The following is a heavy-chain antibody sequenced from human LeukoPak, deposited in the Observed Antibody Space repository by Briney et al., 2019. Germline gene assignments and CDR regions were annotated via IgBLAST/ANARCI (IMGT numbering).Heavy chain of an antibody. CDR2: LYIGGNT. J-gene: IGHJ4*02. CDR3: MAAAGYNYGQC. Sequence: GGSLRLSCVASGLSVSNNYMNWVRQAPGEGLEWVSALYIGGNTYYVDSVRGRFTISRDNSKNTLYLQMNSLRAEDTAIYYCMAAAGYNYGQCWGQGTLVTVSS. V-gene: IGHV3-53*01. CDR1: GLSVSNNY. D-gene: IGHD5-18*01.